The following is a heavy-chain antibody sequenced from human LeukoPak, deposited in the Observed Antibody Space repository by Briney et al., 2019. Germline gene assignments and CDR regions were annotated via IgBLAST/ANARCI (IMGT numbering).Heavy chain of an antibody. J-gene: IGHJ4*02. CDR1: GFTFSSYG. V-gene: IGHV3-33*01. CDR3: AGDDSSSWTLDYFDY. Sequence: GGSLRLSCAASGFTFSSYGMHWVRQAPGKGLEWVAVIWYDGSNKYYADSVKGRFTISRDNSKNTLYLQMNSLRAEDTAVYNCAGDDSSSWTLDYFDYWGQGTLVTVSS. D-gene: IGHD6-13*01. CDR2: IWYDGSNK.